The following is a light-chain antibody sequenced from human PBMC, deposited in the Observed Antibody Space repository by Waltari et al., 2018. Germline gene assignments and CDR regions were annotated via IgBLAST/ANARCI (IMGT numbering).Light chain of an antibody. CDR3: QSYDSSLGGSV. Sequence: QSVLTQPPSVSGAPGQRVTISCTGSRSNLGTGYDVHWYQHLPGTAPRLLIYGRTNRPSGIPERCSGSKSGTSASLAITGLQTEDEGDYYCQSYDSSLGGSVFGGGTKLTVL. V-gene: IGLV1-40*01. CDR2: GRT. CDR1: RSNLGTGYD. J-gene: IGLJ2*01.